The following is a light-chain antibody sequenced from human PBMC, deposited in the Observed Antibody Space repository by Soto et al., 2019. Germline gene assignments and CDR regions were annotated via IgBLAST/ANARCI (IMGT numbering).Light chain of an antibody. CDR3: CSYAGSNTYV. Sequence: QSALTQPRSVSGSPGQSVTISCAGTSSDVGNYNYVSWYQQYPGKAPKLMIYDVSKRPSGVPDRFSGSKSGNTASLTISGLLAEDEADYYCCSYAGSNTYVFGTATKLTVL. J-gene: IGLJ1*01. V-gene: IGLV2-11*01. CDR2: DVS. CDR1: SSDVGNYNY.